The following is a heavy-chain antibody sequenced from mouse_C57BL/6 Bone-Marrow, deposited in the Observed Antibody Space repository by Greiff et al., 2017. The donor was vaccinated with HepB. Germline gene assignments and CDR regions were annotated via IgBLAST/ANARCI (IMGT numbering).Heavy chain of an antibody. CDR2: IYPGNSDT. CDR1: GYTFTSYW. Sequence: VQLQQSGTVLARPGASVKMSCKTSGYTFTSYWMHWVKQRPGQGLEWIGAIYPGNSDTSYNQKFKGKAKLTAVTSASTAYMELSSLTYEDSAVYYCARAYYSNYGGGYFDGWGTGTTVTVSS. V-gene: IGHV1-5*01. CDR3: ARAYYSNYGGGYFDG. J-gene: IGHJ1*03. D-gene: IGHD2-5*01.